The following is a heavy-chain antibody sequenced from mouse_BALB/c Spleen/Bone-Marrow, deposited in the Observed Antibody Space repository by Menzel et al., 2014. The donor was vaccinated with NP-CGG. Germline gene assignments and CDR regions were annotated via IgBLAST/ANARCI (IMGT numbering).Heavy chain of an antibody. Sequence: QVHLQQPGAELVRPGASVKLSCKALGYTFTDYEIHWVKQTPEHGLEWIGAIHPGSGGTAYNQKFKGKATLTVDKSSNTAHMELSSLTSEDSAGYYCTRGWDAMDYWGQGTSVTGSA. D-gene: IGHD3-3*01. CDR1: GYTFTDYE. V-gene: IGHV1-15*01. CDR3: TRGWDAMDY. J-gene: IGHJ4*01. CDR2: IHPGSGGT.